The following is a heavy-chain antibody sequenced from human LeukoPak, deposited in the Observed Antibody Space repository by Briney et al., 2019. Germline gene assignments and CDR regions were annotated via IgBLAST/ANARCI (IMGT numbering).Heavy chain of an antibody. V-gene: IGHV3-48*01. CDR2: ISSSRTSI. J-gene: IGHJ4*02. Sequence: PGGSLRLSCAASGFTLSSYSMNWVRQAPGKGLEWVAYISSSRTSIYYADSVKGRFTISRDDAKNPLYLQMNSLRAEDTAVYYCARDLSYYYDSSGYKSHVYWGQGTLVTVSS. CDR3: ARDLSYYYDSSGYKSHVY. CDR1: GFTLSSYS. D-gene: IGHD3-22*01.